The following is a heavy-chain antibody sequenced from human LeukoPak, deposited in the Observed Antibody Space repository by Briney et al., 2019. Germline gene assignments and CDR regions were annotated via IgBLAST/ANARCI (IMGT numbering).Heavy chain of an antibody. CDR1: GYTFTSYY. J-gene: IGHJ5*02. Sequence: GASVKVSCKASGYTFTSYYMHWVRQAPGQGLEWMGIINPSGGSTSYAQKFQGRVTMTRDTSTSTVYMELSSLRSEDTAVYYCARMHYYDSGSSNWFDPWVQGTLVTVSS. D-gene: IGHD3-10*01. V-gene: IGHV1-46*01. CDR2: INPSGGST. CDR3: ARMHYYDSGSSNWFDP.